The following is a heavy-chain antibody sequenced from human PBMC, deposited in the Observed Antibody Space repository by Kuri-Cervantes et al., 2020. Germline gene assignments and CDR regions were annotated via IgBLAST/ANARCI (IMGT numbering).Heavy chain of an antibody. J-gene: IGHJ4*02. Sequence: GGSLRLSCAASGFTFSSYWMSWVRQAPGKGLEWVANIKQDGSEKYYVDSVKGRFTISRDNAKNSLYLQMNSLRAEDTAVYYCARDLFWGVRSAAIDYWGQGTLVTVSS. V-gene: IGHV3-7*01. CDR2: IKQDGSEK. CDR3: ARDLFWGVRSAAIDY. D-gene: IGHD2-2*01. CDR1: GFTFSSYW.